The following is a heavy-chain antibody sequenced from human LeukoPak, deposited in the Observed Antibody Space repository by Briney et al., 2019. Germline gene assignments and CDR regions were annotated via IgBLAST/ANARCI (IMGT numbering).Heavy chain of an antibody. V-gene: IGHV4-4*07. CDR2: ISSSGST. D-gene: IGHD3-22*01. CDR1: GESISSYY. CDR3: ARGPYSYDSSGAFDI. Sequence: SETLSLTCSVSGESISSYYWSWIRQSAGKGLEWIGRISSSGSTNYNPSLKSRVTISVDTSKNQFSLKLSSVTAADTAVYFCARGPYSYDSSGAFDIWGQGTMVTVSS. J-gene: IGHJ3*02.